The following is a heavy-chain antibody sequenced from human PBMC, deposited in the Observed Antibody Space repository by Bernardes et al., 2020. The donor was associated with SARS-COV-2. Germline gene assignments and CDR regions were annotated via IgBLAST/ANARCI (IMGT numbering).Heavy chain of an antibody. CDR3: ARDRFCSGGSCYSHVVLDY. V-gene: IGHV3-30-3*01. D-gene: IGHD2-15*01. J-gene: IGHJ4*02. CDR2: ISYDGNNK. Sequence: SLRLSCAASAFTFNNYAMHWVRQAPGKGLEWVAVISYDGNNKYYADSVKGRFTISRDNSVDTLYLQMSNLRAEDTAVYYCARDRFCSGGSCYSHVVLDYWGQGTLVTVSS. CDR1: AFTFNNYA.